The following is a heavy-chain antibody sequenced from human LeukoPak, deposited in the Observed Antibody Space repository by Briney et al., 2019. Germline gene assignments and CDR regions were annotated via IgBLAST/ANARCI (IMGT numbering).Heavy chain of an antibody. Sequence: SSETLSLTCAVYGGSFSGYYWSWIRQPLGKGLEWIGEINHSGSTNYHPSLKSRVSISVDTSKNQFSLKLSSVTAADTAVYFCARLQTDYDFWSGYLDYWGQGTLVTVSS. V-gene: IGHV4-34*01. CDR3: ARLQTDYDFWSGYLDY. CDR1: GGSFSGYY. J-gene: IGHJ4*02. CDR2: INHSGST. D-gene: IGHD3-3*01.